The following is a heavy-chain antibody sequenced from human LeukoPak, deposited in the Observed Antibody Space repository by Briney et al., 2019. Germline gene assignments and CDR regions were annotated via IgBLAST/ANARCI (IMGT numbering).Heavy chain of an antibody. CDR3: AKDLGGETYYCYGMDV. Sequence: GGSLRLSCAASGFTFSSYGMHWVRQAPGKGLEWVALISYDGSNKYYADSVKGRLTISRDNSKNTLYLQMNSLRAEDTAVYYCAKDLGGETYYCYGMDVWGQGTTVTVSS. J-gene: IGHJ6*02. CDR2: ISYDGSNK. CDR1: GFTFSSYG. V-gene: IGHV3-30*18. D-gene: IGHD7-27*01.